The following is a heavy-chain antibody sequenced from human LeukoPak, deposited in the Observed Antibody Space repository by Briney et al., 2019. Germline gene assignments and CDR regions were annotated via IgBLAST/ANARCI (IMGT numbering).Heavy chain of an antibody. J-gene: IGHJ4*02. CDR3: ARDLNTAMARPFSFGY. CDR2: INPNSGGT. CDR1: GYTFTGYY. Sequence: GASVKVSCKASGYTFTGYYMHWVRQAPGQGLEWMGWINPNSGGTNYAQKFQGRVTMTRDTSISTAYMELSRLRSDDTAVYYCARDLNTAMARPFSFGYWGQGTLVTVSS. V-gene: IGHV1-2*02. D-gene: IGHD5-18*01.